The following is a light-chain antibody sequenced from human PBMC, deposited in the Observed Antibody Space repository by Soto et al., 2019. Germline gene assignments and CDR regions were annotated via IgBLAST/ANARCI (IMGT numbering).Light chain of an antibody. CDR3: QHCGNWLT. J-gene: IGKJ4*01. CDR2: GAS. V-gene: IGKV3-11*01. CDR1: QSVSSN. Sequence: PGERSTLSCRASQSVSSNLAWYQQKPGQAPRLLIYGASNRATGIPARFSGSGSGTDFTLTISSLEPEDFAVYYCQHCGNWLTFGGGTKVDIK.